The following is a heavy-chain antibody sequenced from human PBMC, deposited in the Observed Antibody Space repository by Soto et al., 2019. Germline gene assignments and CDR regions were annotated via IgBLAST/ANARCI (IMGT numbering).Heavy chain of an antibody. D-gene: IGHD6-6*01. Sequence: NPGGSLRLSCAASGFTFSSYSMNWVRQAPGKGLEWVSSISSSSSYIYYADSVKGRFTISRDNAKNSLYLQMNSLRAEDTAVYYCARDQREQLVLEYWGQGTLVTVSS. V-gene: IGHV3-21*01. CDR3: ARDQREQLVLEY. CDR2: ISSSSSYI. J-gene: IGHJ4*02. CDR1: GFTFSSYS.